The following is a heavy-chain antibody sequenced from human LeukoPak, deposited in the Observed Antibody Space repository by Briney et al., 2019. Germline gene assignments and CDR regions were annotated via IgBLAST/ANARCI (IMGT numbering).Heavy chain of an antibody. D-gene: IGHD6-13*01. CDR3: ARVAAAAGNDY. V-gene: IGHV1-18*01. J-gene: IGHJ4*02. CDR2: ISAYNGNT. Sequence: ASVKVSCKASGYTFTSYGISWVRQAPGQGLEWMGWISAYNGNTNYAQKLQGRVTMTTDTSTSTAYMERRRLRSDDPAVSYCARVAAAAGNDYWGQGTLVTVSS. CDR1: GYTFTSYG.